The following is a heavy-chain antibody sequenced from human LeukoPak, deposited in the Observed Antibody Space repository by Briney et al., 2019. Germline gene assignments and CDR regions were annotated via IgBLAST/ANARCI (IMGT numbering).Heavy chain of an antibody. CDR2: IRYDGSNK. CDR1: GFTFSSYG. D-gene: IGHD6-13*01. Sequence: TGGSLRLSCAASGFTFSSYGMHWVRQAPGKGLEWVAFIRYDGSNKYYADSVKGRFTISRDNSKNTLYLQMNSLRAEDTAVYYCAKDGFKLAAAGYFDYWGQGTLVTVSS. CDR3: AKDGFKLAAAGYFDY. J-gene: IGHJ4*02. V-gene: IGHV3-30*02.